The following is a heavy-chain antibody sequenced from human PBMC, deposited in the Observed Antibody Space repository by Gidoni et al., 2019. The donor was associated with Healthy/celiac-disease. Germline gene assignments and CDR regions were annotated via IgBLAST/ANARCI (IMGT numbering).Heavy chain of an antibody. CDR2: IYTSGST. J-gene: IGHJ3*02. D-gene: IGHD6-13*01. V-gene: IGHV4-4*07. CDR3: ARERQQLVHDAFDI. Sequence: SWIRQPAGKGLEWIGRIYTSGSTNYNPSLKSRVTMSVDTSKNQFSLKLSSVTAADTAVYYCARERQQLVHDAFDICGQGTMVTVSS.